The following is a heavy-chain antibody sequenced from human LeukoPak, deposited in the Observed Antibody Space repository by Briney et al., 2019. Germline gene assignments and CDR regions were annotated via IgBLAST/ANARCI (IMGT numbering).Heavy chain of an antibody. CDR2: IYASGST. D-gene: IGHD3-10*01. J-gene: IGHJ5*02. CDR3: ARGLNYGSGSYYNPHNWFDP. V-gene: IGHV4-61*02. Sequence: SETLSLTCTVSGGSISSGSYYWSWIRQPAGKGLEWLGRIYASGSTNYNPSLKSRVTISVDTSKNQFSLKLSSVTAADTAVYYFARGLNYGSGSYYNPHNWFDPWGQGTLVTVSS. CDR1: GGSISSGSYY.